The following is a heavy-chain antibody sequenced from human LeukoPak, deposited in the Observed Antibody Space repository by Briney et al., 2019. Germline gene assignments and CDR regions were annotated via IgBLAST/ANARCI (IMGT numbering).Heavy chain of an antibody. CDR3: ARLDTVTSFDF. CDR2: IYTSGST. Sequence: SETLSLTCTVSGGSISSGSYYWSWIRQPAGKGLEWIGHIYTSGSTNYNPSLKGRVTISVDTSKNQFSLKLRSVTAADTAVYYCARLDTVTSFDFWGQGTLVTVSS. CDR1: GGSISSGSYY. D-gene: IGHD4-17*01. J-gene: IGHJ4*02. V-gene: IGHV4-61*09.